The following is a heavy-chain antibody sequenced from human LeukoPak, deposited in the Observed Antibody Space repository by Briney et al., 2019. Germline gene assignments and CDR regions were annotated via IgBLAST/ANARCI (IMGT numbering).Heavy chain of an antibody. J-gene: IGHJ4*02. CDR2: ISYSGST. CDR3: ARHASRENYFDY. CDR1: GGSISSYY. D-gene: IGHD5-24*01. V-gene: IGHV4-59*08. Sequence: SETLSLTCTVSGGSISSYYWSWIRQPPGKGLEWIGHISYSGSTNSNPSLRSRVTISVDTSTNQFSLKLSSVTATDTAVYSCARHASRENYFDYWGQGILVTVSS.